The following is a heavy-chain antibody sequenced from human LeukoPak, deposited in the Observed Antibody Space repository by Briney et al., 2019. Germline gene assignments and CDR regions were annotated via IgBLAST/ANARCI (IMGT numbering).Heavy chain of an antibody. CDR1: GASISSYY. CDR2: IYTSGST. J-gene: IGHJ5*02. D-gene: IGHD2-15*01. V-gene: IGHV4-4*07. CDR3: AREVVAATSWFDP. Sequence: SETLSLTCTVSGASISSYYWTWIRQPAGKGLEWIGRIYTSGSTNYNPSLKSRVTISVDTSKNQFSLKLSSVTAADTAMYYCAREVVAATSWFDPWGQGTLVTVSS.